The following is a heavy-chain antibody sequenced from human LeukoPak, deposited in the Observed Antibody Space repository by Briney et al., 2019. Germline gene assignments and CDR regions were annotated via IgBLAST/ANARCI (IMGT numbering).Heavy chain of an antibody. CDR3: ARRFFYGDYDTYYFDY. V-gene: IGHV4-39*01. J-gene: IGHJ4*02. Sequence: SSETLSLTCTVSDGSISSPDHYWGWMRQPPGQGLEWIGIIYYTGSTYYNLSLKSRVIISVDTSKSQFSLKVKSMTAADAAVYYCARRFFYGDYDTYYFDYWGQGILVTVSS. D-gene: IGHD4-17*01. CDR2: IYYTGST. CDR1: DGSISSPDHY.